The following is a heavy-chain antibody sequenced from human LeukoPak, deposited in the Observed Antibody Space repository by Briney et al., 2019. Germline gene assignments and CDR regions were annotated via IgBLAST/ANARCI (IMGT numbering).Heavy chain of an antibody. CDR1: GFTFSSYA. CDR3: ARAHPDIAFDI. CDR2: ISSNGGST. D-gene: IGHD1-14*01. V-gene: IGHV3-64*01. Sequence: GRSLRLSCAASGFTFSSYAMHWVRQAPGKGLEYVSAISSNGGSTYYANSVKGRFTISRDNSKNTPYLQMGSLRAEDMAVYYCARAHPDIAFDIWGQGTMVTVSS. J-gene: IGHJ3*02.